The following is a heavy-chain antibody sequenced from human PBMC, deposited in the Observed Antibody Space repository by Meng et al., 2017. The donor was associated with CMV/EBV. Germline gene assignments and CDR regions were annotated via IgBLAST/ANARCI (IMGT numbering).Heavy chain of an antibody. CDR2: IRSKANSYAT. V-gene: IGHV3-73*01. CDR1: GFTFSGSA. CDR3: RAEAAAGTDIDY. J-gene: IGHJ4*02. D-gene: IGHD6-13*01. Sequence: GESLKISCAASGFTFSGSAMHWVRQASGKGLEWVGRIRSKANSYATAYAASVKGRFTISRDDSKNTVYLQMNSLKTEDTAVYYCRAEAAAGTDIDYWGQGTLVTVSS.